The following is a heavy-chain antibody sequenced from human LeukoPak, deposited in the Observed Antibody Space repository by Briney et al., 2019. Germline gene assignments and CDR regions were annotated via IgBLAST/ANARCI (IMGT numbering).Heavy chain of an antibody. Sequence: PGGSLRLSCAASGFTFSSYGMHWVRQAPGKGLEWVAVIWYDGSNKYYADSVKGRFTISRDNSKNTLYLQMNSLRAEDTAVYYCARDDPRITMVRGVINYYYYGMDVWGQGTTVTVSS. V-gene: IGHV3-33*01. D-gene: IGHD3-10*01. CDR3: ARDDPRITMVRGVINYYYYGMDV. CDR1: GFTFSSYG. CDR2: IWYDGSNK. J-gene: IGHJ6*02.